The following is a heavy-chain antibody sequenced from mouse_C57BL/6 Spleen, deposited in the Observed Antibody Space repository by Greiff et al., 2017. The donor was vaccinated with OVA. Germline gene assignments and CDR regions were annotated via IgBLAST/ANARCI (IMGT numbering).Heavy chain of an antibody. CDR2: IDPANGNT. J-gene: IGHJ1*03. CDR1: GFNIKNTY. Sequence: EVQLQQSVAELVRPGASVKLSCTASGFNIKNTYMPWVKQRPEQGLEWIGRIDPANGNTKYAPKFQGKATITADTSSNTAYLQLSSLTSEDTAIYYCALSHFDVWGTGTTVTVSS. V-gene: IGHV14-3*01. CDR3: ALSHFDV.